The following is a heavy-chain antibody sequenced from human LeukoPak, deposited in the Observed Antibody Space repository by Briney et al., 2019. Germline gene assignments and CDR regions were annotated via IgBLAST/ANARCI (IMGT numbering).Heavy chain of an antibody. V-gene: IGHV3-48*03. CDR2: ISSSGSTI. CDR3: ARESSSVPFDY. J-gene: IGHJ4*02. D-gene: IGHD6-13*01. CDR1: GFTFSSYE. Sequence: PGGSLRLSCAASGFTFSSYEMNWVRQAPAKGLEWVSYISSSGSTIYYADSVKGRFTISRDNAKNSLYLQMNSLRAEDTAVYYCARESSSVPFDYWGQGTLVTVSS.